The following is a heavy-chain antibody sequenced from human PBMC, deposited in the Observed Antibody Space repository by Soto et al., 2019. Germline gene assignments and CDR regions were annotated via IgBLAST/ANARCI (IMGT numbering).Heavy chain of an antibody. CDR2: IYYSGST. V-gene: IGHV4-39*01. Sequence: PDTLSLTCTVSCGSISSSSYYWGWIRQPPGKGLEWIGSIYYSGSTYYNPSLKSRVTISVDTSKNQFSLKLSSVTAADTAVYYCARHTRPGYCSGGSCSGRYNWFDPWGQGTLVTSPQ. J-gene: IGHJ5*02. CDR1: CGSISSSSYY. D-gene: IGHD2-15*01. CDR3: ARHTRPGYCSGGSCSGRYNWFDP.